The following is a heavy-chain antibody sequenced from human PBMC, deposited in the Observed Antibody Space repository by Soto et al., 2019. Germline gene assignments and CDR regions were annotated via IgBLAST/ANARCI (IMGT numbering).Heavy chain of an antibody. CDR1: GFTFSSYA. J-gene: IGHJ2*01. D-gene: IGHD6-13*01. CDR3: ARAQKTWGLLAAAARGYFDL. V-gene: IGHV3-30-3*01. Sequence: QVQLVESGGGVVQPGRSLRLSCAASGFTFSSYAMHWVRQAPGKGLEWVAVISYDGSNKYYADSVKGRFTISRDNSKNTLDLQMNSLRAEDTAVYYCARAQKTWGLLAAAARGYFDLWGRGTLVTVSS. CDR2: ISYDGSNK.